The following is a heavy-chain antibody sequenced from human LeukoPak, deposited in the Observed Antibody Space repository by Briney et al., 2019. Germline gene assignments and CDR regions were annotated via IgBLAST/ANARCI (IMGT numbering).Heavy chain of an antibody. J-gene: IGHJ6*03. CDR3: ARDPPSHSSSWIYYYMDV. Sequence: GASVKVSCKASGYTFTSYGISWVRQAPGQGLEWMGWISAYNGNTNYAQKLQGRVTMTTDTSTSTAYMELRSLRSDDTAVYYCARDPPSHSSSWIYYYMDVWGKGTTVTVSS. D-gene: IGHD6-13*01. CDR1: GYTFTSYG. V-gene: IGHV1-18*01. CDR2: ISAYNGNT.